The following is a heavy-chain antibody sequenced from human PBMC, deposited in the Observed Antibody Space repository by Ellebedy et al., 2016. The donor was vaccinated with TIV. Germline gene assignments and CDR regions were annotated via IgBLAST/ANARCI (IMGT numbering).Heavy chain of an antibody. CDR3: ARHSARCSRNSCYGGGFDY. D-gene: IGHD2-2*01. CDR2: IDPSDSYT. Sequence: GESLKISCKGSGYSFTSQWIDWVRPMPGKGPEWMGRIDPSDSYTKYTPSFEGHVTISADKSISTAYLQWSSLKASDTAVYYCARHSARCSRNSCYGGGFDYWGPGTLVTVSS. J-gene: IGHJ4*02. CDR1: GYSFTSQW. V-gene: IGHV5-10-1*01.